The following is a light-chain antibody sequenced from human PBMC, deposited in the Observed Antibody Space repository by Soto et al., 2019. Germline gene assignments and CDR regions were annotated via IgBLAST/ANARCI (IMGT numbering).Light chain of an antibody. Sequence: EIVLTQSPATLSLSIGDRATLSCRASQNIGTSLVWNQQKPGQSPRLLIYDVSRRATGVPARFSGSGSGTDFTLTISSLQPEDSAVYYCQQRSVWPSTFGQGTRLEIK. CDR3: QQRSVWPST. J-gene: IGKJ5*01. CDR2: DVS. CDR1: QNIGTS. V-gene: IGKV3-11*01.